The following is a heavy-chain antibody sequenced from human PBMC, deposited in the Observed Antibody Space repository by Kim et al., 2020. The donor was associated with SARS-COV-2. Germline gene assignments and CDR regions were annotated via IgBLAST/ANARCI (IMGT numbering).Heavy chain of an antibody. D-gene: IGHD3-10*01. V-gene: IGHV4-61*01. CDR1: GGSVSSGSYY. CDR2: IYYSGST. J-gene: IGHJ5*02. CDR3: ARDRVYYGSGSYYSPNWFDP. Sequence: SETLSLTCTVSGGSVSSGSYYWSWIRQPPGKGLEWIGYIYYSGSTNYNPSLKSRVTISVDTSKNQFSLKLSSVTAADTAVYYCARDRVYYGSGSYYSPNWFDPWGQGTLVTVSS.